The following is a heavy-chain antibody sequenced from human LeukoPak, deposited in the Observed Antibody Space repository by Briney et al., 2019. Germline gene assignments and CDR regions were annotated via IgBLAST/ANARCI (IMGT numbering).Heavy chain of an antibody. Sequence: SETLSLTCSVSGDSIRSSYWSWIRQPPGKGLEWIGYVYHTGSSYYNPSLKSRATTSIDMSKNQFSLQLTSMTAADMAVYYCARDRLLDYWGQGTLVTVSS. J-gene: IGHJ4*02. D-gene: IGHD4-11*01. CDR2: VYHTGSS. V-gene: IGHV4-59*01. CDR3: ARDRLLDY. CDR1: GDSIRSSY.